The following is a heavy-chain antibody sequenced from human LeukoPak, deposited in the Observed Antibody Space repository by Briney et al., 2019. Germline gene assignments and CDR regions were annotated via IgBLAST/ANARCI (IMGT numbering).Heavy chain of an antibody. V-gene: IGHV4-39*01. CDR1: GGSISSSSHY. Sequence: SETLSLTCTVSGGSISSSSHYWDWIRQPPGKGLEFIGSIYYSGSTYYNPSLKSRVTISVDTSKNQFSLKLSSVTAADTAVYYCARRWGANWSYDVMDVWGQGTTVTVSS. J-gene: IGHJ6*02. CDR2: IYYSGST. D-gene: IGHD1-7*01. CDR3: ARRWGANWSYDVMDV.